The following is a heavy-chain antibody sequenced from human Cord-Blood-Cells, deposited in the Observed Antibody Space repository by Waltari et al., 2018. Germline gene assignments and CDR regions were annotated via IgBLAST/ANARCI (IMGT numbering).Heavy chain of an antibody. CDR2: ISSSSSYI. CDR1: GFTFCSYS. Sequence: EVQLVESGGGLVKPGGSLRLSCAASGFTFCSYSMKWVRQAPGKGLEWVSYISSSSSYIYYADAGKGRFTISRDNAKNSLYLQMNSLRAEDTAVYYCASSKTGLRAFDIWGQGTMVTVSS. CDR3: ASSKTGLRAFDI. J-gene: IGHJ3*02. D-gene: IGHD7-27*01. V-gene: IGHV3-21*01.